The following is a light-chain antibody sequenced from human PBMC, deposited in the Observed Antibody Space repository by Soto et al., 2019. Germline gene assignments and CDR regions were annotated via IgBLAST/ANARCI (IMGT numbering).Light chain of an antibody. CDR3: QQRSNWPRIT. J-gene: IGKJ5*01. Sequence: EIFLTQSPATLSLSPWERAILSWRASQSVSSYLAWYQQKPGQAPRLLIYDASNRATGIPARFSGSGSGTDFTLTISSLEPEDYAVYYCQQRSNWPRITFGQGTRLEIK. V-gene: IGKV3-11*01. CDR2: DAS. CDR1: QSVSSY.